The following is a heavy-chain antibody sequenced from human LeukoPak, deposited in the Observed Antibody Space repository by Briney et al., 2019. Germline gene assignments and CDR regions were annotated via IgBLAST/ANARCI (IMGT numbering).Heavy chain of an antibody. V-gene: IGHV4-59*01. D-gene: IGHD1-26*01. CDR2: IYYSGST. Sequence: SETLSLTCTVSGGSISSYYWSWIRQPPGKGLEWIGYIYYSGSTNYNPPLKSRATISVDTSKNQFSLKLSSVTAADTAVYYCASLYRGTLNGFDYWGQGTLVTVSS. J-gene: IGHJ4*02. CDR3: ASLYRGTLNGFDY. CDR1: GGSISSYY.